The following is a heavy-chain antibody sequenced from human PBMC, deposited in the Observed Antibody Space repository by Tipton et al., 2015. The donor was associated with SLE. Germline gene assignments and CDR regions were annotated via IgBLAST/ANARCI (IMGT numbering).Heavy chain of an antibody. J-gene: IGHJ4*02. CDR3: ALTMGVY. V-gene: IGHV3-9*01. D-gene: IGHD4/OR15-4a*01. Sequence: SLRLSCAASGFTFDDYAMHWVRQGPGKGLEWVSGISWNSGTIGYADSVKGRFTISRDNSKNTLYLQMNSLKVEDTAVYYCALTMGVYWGQGTLVTVSS. CDR1: GFTFDDYA. CDR2: ISWNSGTI.